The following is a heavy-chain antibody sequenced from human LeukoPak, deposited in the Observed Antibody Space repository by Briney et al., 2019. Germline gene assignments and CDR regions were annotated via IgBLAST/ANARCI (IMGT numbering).Heavy chain of an antibody. Sequence: GGSLRLSCVASGLTFSSHAMTWVRQTPGKGLEWVSGITGSGDNTYYADSVKGRFTISRDNAKNSLYLQMNSLRAEDTAVYYCARDCRDFWSGYYYFDYWGQGTLVTVSS. CDR3: ARDCRDFWSGYYYFDY. CDR2: ITGSGDNT. D-gene: IGHD3-3*01. V-gene: IGHV3-23*01. CDR1: GLTFSSHA. J-gene: IGHJ4*02.